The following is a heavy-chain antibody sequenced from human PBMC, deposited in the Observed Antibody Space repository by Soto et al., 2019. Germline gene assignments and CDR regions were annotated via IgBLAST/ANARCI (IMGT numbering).Heavy chain of an antibody. CDR2: ISSSSSYI. CDR1: GFTFSSYS. J-gene: IGHJ5*02. Sequence: GGSLRLSCAASGFTFSSYSMNWVRQAPGKGLEWVSSISSSSSYIYYADSVKGRFTISRDNAKNSLYLQLNSLRAEDTAVYYCASVPLTGYCSGGSCQPAGPWGQGTLVTVSS. V-gene: IGHV3-21*01. D-gene: IGHD2-15*01. CDR3: ASVPLTGYCSGGSCQPAGP.